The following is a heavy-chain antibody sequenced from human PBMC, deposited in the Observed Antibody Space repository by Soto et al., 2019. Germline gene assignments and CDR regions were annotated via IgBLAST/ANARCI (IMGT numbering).Heavy chain of an antibody. D-gene: IGHD5-12*01. V-gene: IGHV4-30-4*01. CDR3: ARVGVGYSYGYLDY. CDR2: IYYSGST. J-gene: IGHJ4*02. CDR1: GGSISSGDNY. Sequence: PSETLSLTCTVSGGSISSGDNYWSWIRQSPGKGLEWIGYIYYSGSTYYNPSLKSRVIISVDTSENHFSLNVSSVTAADTAVYYCARVGVGYSYGYLDYWGQGMLVTVPQ.